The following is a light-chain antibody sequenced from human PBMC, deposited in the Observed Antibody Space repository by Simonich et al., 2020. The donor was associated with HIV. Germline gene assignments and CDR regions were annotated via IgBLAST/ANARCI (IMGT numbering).Light chain of an antibody. J-gene: IGKJ5*01. V-gene: IGKV4-1*01. CDR1: QSVLYSSNNKNY. Sequence: DIVMTQSPDSLAVSLGERASINCRSGQSVLYSSNNKNYLAWYPQKPGQPPKLLIYWASTREYGVPDRFSGSGSGTDFNLTISSLQAEDVAVYYCQQYYDTPITFGQGTRLEIK. CDR2: WAS. CDR3: QQYYDTPIT.